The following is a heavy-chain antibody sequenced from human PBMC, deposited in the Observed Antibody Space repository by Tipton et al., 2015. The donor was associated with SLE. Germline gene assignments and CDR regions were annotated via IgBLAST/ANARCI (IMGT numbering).Heavy chain of an antibody. V-gene: IGHV4-61*01. J-gene: IGHJ4*02. CDR3: ARALWKGGDY. CDR2: IYYSGST. CDR1: GGSISSSSYY. D-gene: IGHD1-1*01. Sequence: TLSLTCTVSGGSISSSSYYWSWIRQPPGKGLEWIGYIYYSGSTNYNPSLKSRVTISVDTSKNQFSLKLSSVTAADTAVYYCARALWKGGDYWGQGTLVTVSS.